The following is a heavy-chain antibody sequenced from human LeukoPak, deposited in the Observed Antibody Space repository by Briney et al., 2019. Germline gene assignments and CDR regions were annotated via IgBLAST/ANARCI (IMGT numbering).Heavy chain of an antibody. Sequence: GGSLRLSCAASGFTFSSYSMNWVRQAPGKGLEWVSSISSSSSYIYYANSVKGRFTTSRDNAKNSLYLQMNSLRAEDTAVYYCARDWGMVRGVIIDLFDYWGQGTLVTVSS. D-gene: IGHD3-10*01. V-gene: IGHV3-21*01. CDR2: ISSSSSYI. CDR1: GFTFSSYS. J-gene: IGHJ4*02. CDR3: ARDWGMVRGVIIDLFDY.